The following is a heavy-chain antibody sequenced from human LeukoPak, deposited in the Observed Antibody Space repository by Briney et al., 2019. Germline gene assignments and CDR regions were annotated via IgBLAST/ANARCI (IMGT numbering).Heavy chain of an antibody. Sequence: GGSLRLSCEASGFTFSTYGINWVRQAPGKGLEWVSSISGSSTYIYYADSVKGRFTISRDNATNSLFLQMNRLRVDDTAFYYCARDEETSSWSRAEYFQHWGRGTRVTVSS. D-gene: IGHD6-13*01. CDR3: ARDEETSSWSRAEYFQH. J-gene: IGHJ1*01. CDR2: ISGSSTYI. CDR1: GFTFSTYG. V-gene: IGHV3-21*06.